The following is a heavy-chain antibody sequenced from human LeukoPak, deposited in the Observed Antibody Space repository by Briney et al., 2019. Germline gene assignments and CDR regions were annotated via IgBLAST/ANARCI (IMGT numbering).Heavy chain of an antibody. CDR2: IYYSGST. D-gene: IGHD5-18*01. CDR3: ARNGEIYSYGIQVDY. V-gene: IGHV4-59*01. J-gene: IGHJ4*02. Sequence: PSETLSLTCTVSGGSISSYYWSWIRQPPGKGLEWIGYIYYSGSTNYNPSLKSRVTISVDTSKNQFSLKLSSVTAADTAVYYGARNGEIYSYGIQVDYWGQGTPVTVSS. CDR1: GGSISSYY.